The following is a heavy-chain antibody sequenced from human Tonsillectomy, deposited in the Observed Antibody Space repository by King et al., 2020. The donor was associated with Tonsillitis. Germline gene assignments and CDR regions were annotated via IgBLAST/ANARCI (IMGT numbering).Heavy chain of an antibody. V-gene: IGHV5-51*03. CDR3: ARLGRDSGLHRGFDY. CDR2: VYPGDSDA. D-gene: IGHD2-15*01. CDR1: GYSFTSSW. J-gene: IGHJ4*02. Sequence: EVQLVQSGPEVKKPGESLKISCKGSGYSFTSSWIGWVRQMPGKGLEWLGIVYPGDSDAKYSPAFQGHVTFSVDKSISTAYLQWSSLKAADTAMYYCARLGRDSGLHRGFDYWGQGTLVTVSS.